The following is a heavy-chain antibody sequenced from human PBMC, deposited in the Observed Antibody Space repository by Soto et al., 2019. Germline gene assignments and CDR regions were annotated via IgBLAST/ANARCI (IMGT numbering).Heavy chain of an antibody. Sequence: GASVKVSCKASGGTFSSYAISWVRQAPGQGLEWMGGIIPICGTANYGQKFQGRVTITADESTSTAYMELSSLRSEDTAVDYCARVGPLGRTFDYWGQGTLVTVSS. V-gene: IGHV1-69*13. CDR3: ARVGPLGRTFDY. J-gene: IGHJ4*02. D-gene: IGHD3-16*01. CDR1: GGTFSSYA. CDR2: IIPICGTA.